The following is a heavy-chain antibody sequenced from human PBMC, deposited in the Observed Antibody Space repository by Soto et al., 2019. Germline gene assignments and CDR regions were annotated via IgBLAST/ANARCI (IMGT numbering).Heavy chain of an antibody. V-gene: IGHV1-8*01. CDR3: ARELGANRFDY. D-gene: IGHD1-26*01. CDR1: GYTFTSYD. CDR2: MNPNSRNT. J-gene: IGHJ4*02. Sequence: QVQLVQSGAEVKKPGASVKVSCKASGYTFTSYDINWVRQATGQGLEWMGWMNPNSRNTGYAQKIQRRVTITRNNCMSTAYMGLSSLGSEDTAVYYGARELGANRFDYWGQGTLVTVS.